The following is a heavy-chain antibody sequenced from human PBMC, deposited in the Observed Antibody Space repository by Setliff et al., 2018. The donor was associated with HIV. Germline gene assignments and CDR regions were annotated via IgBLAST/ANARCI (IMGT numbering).Heavy chain of an antibody. D-gene: IGHD6-19*01. CDR2: IWYDGSNK. V-gene: IGHV3-33*01. CDR3: TSDPPASGWTLAY. Sequence: GSLRLSCGASGFTFSTHAMHWVRQAPGKALEWVAYIWYDGSNKYYADSVKGRFAISRDNSKNTLYLQMDSLRAEDTALYYCTSDPPASGWTLAYWGQGALVTVSS. J-gene: IGHJ4*02. CDR1: GFTFSTHA.